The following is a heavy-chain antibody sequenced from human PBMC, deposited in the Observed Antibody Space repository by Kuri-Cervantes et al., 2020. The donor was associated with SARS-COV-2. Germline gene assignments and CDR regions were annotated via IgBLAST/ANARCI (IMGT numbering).Heavy chain of an antibody. CDR2: ISGSGGST. CDR3: ARAPEGYYYGSESTNYYYYGMDV. D-gene: IGHD3-10*01. V-gene: IGHV3-23*01. Sequence: GESLKISCAASGFTFSSYAMSWVRQAPGKGLEWVSAISGSGGSTYYADSVKGRFTISRDNAKNSLYLQMNNLRDEDTAVYYCARAPEGYYYGSESTNYYYYGMDVWGQGTTVTVSS. CDR1: GFTFSSYA. J-gene: IGHJ6*02.